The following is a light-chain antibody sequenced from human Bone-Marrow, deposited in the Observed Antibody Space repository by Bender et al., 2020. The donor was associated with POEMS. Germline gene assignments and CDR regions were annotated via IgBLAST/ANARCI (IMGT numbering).Light chain of an antibody. Sequence: QSVLTQPPSVSGAPGQRVTISCTGTSSDVGTYDLVSWFQQYPGKVPKLIIYDVTKRPSGVSTRFSGSKSGNTATLTISGLQAEDEADYYCCSYVGLTTLMFGAGTKLTV. J-gene: IGLJ3*02. CDR2: DVT. V-gene: IGLV2-23*02. CDR1: SSDVGTYDL. CDR3: CSYVGLTTLM.